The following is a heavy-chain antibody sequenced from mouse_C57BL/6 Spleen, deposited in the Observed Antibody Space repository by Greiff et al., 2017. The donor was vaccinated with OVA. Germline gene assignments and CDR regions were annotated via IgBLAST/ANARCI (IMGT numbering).Heavy chain of an antibody. CDR2: INPSSGYT. Sequence: VQLMESGADLARPGASVKMSCKASGYTFTSYTMHWVKQRPGQGLEWIGYINPSSGYTKYNQKFKDKATLTADKSSSTAYMQLSSLTSEDSAVYYCAYGNYGYFDVWGTGTTVTVSS. J-gene: IGHJ1*03. V-gene: IGHV1-4*01. CDR3: AYGNYGYFDV. D-gene: IGHD2-1*01. CDR1: GYTFTSYT.